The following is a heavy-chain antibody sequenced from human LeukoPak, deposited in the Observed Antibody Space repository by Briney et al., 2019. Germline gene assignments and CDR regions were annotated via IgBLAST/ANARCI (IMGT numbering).Heavy chain of an antibody. D-gene: IGHD3-10*01. CDR3: AKVGRFGELLSSYGMDV. CDR1: GFTFSSYA. J-gene: IGHJ6*04. CDR2: ISGSGGST. Sequence: GGSLRLSCAASGFTFSSYAMSWVRQAPGKGLKWVSAISGSGGSTYYADSVKGRFTISRDNSKNTLYLQMNSLRAEDTAVYYCAKVGRFGELLSSYGMDVWGKGTTVTVSS. V-gene: IGHV3-23*01.